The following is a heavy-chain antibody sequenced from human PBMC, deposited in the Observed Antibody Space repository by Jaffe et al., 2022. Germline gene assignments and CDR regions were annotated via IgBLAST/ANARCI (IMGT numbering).Heavy chain of an antibody. V-gene: IGHV3-11*01. CDR2: ISSSGSTI. CDR1: GFTFSDYY. J-gene: IGHJ5*02. D-gene: IGHD3-3*01. CDR3: ASTPSLGYDFWSGSGWFDP. Sequence: QVQLVESGGGLVKPGGSLRLSCAASGFTFSDYYMSWIRQAPGKGLEWVSYISSSGSTIYYADSVKGRFTISRDNAKNSLYLQMNSLRAEDTAVYYCASTPSLGYDFWSGSGWFDPWGQGTLVTVSS.